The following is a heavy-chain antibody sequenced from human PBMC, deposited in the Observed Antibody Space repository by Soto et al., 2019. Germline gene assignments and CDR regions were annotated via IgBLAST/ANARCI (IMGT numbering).Heavy chain of an antibody. CDR3: AKDLGRIVVVPAAPSEY. CDR1: GFTFSSYW. V-gene: IGHV3-7*01. D-gene: IGHD2-2*01. J-gene: IGHJ4*02. CDR2: IKQDGSEK. Sequence: GGSLRLSCAASGFTFSSYWMSWVRQAPGKGLEWVANIKQDGSEKYYVDSVKGRFTISRDNAKNSLYLQMNSLRAEDTAVYYCAKDLGRIVVVPAAPSEYWGQGTLVTVSS.